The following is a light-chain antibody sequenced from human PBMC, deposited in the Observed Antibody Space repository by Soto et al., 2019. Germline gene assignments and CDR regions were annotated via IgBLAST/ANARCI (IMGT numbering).Light chain of an antibody. CDR1: QSVSNDF. Sequence: EIVLTQSPGILSLSPGERATLSCRASQSVSNDFLAWYQQKPGQAPRLLIYDTSYRATGIPARFSGSGSGTDFTLTISSLEPEDFAVYYCQQRSNWITFGQGTRLENK. J-gene: IGKJ5*01. V-gene: IGKV3-11*01. CDR2: DTS. CDR3: QQRSNWIT.